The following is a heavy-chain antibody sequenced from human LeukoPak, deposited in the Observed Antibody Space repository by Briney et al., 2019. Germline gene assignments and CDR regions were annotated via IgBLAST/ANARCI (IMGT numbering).Heavy chain of an antibody. Sequence: ASVKVSCKASGYTFTSYDFNWVRQATGQRPEWMGWMSPNSGDTGYAQKFQDRVTMTRNTSISTAYMELSSLRSDDMAVYYCARGPPNWGYDYWGPRTLVTVSS. CDR3: ARGPPNWGYDY. CDR2: MSPNSGDT. CDR1: GYTFTSYD. V-gene: IGHV1-8*01. D-gene: IGHD7-27*01. J-gene: IGHJ4*02.